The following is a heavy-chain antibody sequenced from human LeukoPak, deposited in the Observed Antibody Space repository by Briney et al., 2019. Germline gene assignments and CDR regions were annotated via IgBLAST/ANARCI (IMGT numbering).Heavy chain of an antibody. Sequence: KSGGSLRLSCTTSGFTFGDYAMSWVRQAPGKGLEWVGFIRSKAYGGTTEYAASVKGRFTISRDDSKSIAYLQMNSLKTEDTAVYYCTRGASSGSYYDWYFDLWGRGTLVTVSS. CDR3: TRGASSGSYYDWYFDL. J-gene: IGHJ2*01. CDR1: GFTFGDYA. V-gene: IGHV3-49*04. CDR2: IRSKAYGGTT. D-gene: IGHD1-26*01.